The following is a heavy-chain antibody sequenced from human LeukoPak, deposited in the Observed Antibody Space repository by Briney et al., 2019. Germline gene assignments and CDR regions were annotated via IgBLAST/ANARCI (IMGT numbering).Heavy chain of an antibody. CDR2: IIPVLGTA. Sequence: EASVKVSCKASGGTFSTYVISWVRQAPGQGLEWMGGIIPVLGTANYAEKFQDRVTITADKSTSTAYMELSSLRSEDTAMYYCAINQAGYCGGGSCYRHEFYYMDVWGKGTSVTVSS. D-gene: IGHD2-15*01. CDR1: GGTFSTYV. CDR3: AINQAGYCGGGSCYRHEFYYMDV. J-gene: IGHJ6*03. V-gene: IGHV1-69*10.